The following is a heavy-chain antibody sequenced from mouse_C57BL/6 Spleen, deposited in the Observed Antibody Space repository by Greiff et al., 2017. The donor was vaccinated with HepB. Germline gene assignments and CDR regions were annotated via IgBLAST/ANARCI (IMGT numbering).Heavy chain of an antibody. Sequence: QVQLQQSGAELVRPGSSVKLSCKASGYTFTSYWMHWVKQRPIQGLEWIGNIDPSDSETHYNQKFKDKATLTVDKSSSSAYMQLSSLTSEDSAVYYCARWPTVVTTGFDDWGQGTTLTVAS. CDR1: GYTFTSYW. J-gene: IGHJ2*01. V-gene: IGHV1-52*01. D-gene: IGHD2-9*01. CDR3: ARWPTVVTTGFDD. CDR2: IDPSDSET.